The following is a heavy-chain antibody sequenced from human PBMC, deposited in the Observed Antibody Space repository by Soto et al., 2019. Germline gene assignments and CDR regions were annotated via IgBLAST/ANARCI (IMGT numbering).Heavy chain of an antibody. CDR1: GFTFISYA. J-gene: IGHJ4*02. CDR2: ISGSGGST. CDR3: AKMGYSYGPETSGY. D-gene: IGHD5-18*01. Sequence: GSVRLSGAASGFTFISYAISCVRQAPGKGLEWVSAISGSGGSTYYADSVKGRFTISRDNSKNTLYLQMNSLRAEDTAVYYCAKMGYSYGPETSGYWGQGTLVTVSS. V-gene: IGHV3-23*01.